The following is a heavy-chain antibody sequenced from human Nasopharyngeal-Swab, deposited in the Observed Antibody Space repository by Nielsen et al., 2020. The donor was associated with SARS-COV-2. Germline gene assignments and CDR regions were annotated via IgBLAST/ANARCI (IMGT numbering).Heavy chain of an antibody. D-gene: IGHD4-23*01. CDR3: ARRSDYGGNLGY. J-gene: IGHJ4*02. CDR1: GGSISSSSYY. CDR2: IYYSGNT. Sequence: SETLSLSCTVSGGSISSSSYYWVWIRQPPGKGLEWIGNIYYSGNTYYNPSLKSRVTISVDTSKNQFSLKLNSVTAADTAVYYCARRSDYGGNLGYWGQGTLVTVSS. V-gene: IGHV4-39*01.